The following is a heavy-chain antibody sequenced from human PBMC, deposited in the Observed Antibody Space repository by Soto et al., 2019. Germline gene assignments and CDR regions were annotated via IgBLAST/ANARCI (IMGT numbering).Heavy chain of an antibody. CDR3: AREINPNNYDFWGGYFDY. CDR1: GYTFTSYA. V-gene: IGHV1-3*01. Sequence: ASVKVSCKASGYTFTSYAMHWVRQAPGQRLEWMGWINAGNGNTKYSQKFQGRVTITRDTSASTAYMELSSLRSEDTAVYYCAREINPNNYDFWGGYFDYWGQGTLVTVSS. J-gene: IGHJ4*02. D-gene: IGHD3-3*01. CDR2: INAGNGNT.